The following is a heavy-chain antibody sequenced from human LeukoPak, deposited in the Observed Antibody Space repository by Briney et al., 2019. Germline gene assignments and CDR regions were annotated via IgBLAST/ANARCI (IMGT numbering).Heavy chain of an antibody. J-gene: IGHJ4*02. Sequence: YPGGSLRLSCAASGFTFSSYAMSWVRQAPGKGLEWVSAISGSGGSTYYADSVKGRFTISRDNSKNTLYLQMNSLRAEDTAVYYCAKVGAAAHGKRYYFDYWGQGTLVTVSS. CDR2: ISGSGGST. V-gene: IGHV3-23*01. D-gene: IGHD6-13*01. CDR3: AKVGAAAHGKRYYFDY. CDR1: GFTFSSYA.